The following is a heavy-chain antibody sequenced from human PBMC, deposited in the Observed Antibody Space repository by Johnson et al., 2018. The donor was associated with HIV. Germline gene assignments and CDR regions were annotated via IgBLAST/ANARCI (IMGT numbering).Heavy chain of an antibody. Sequence: VQLVESGGGVVQPGRSLRLSCAASGFTFSSYGMHWVRQAPGKGLEWVANIKQDGSEKYYVGSVKARFTISRDNAKNSLYLQMNSRRAEDTAVYYCARERIGYSSSGDAFDIWGQGTMVTVSS. CDR1: GFTFSSYG. CDR3: ARERIGYSSSGDAFDI. CDR2: IKQDGSEK. D-gene: IGHD6-13*01. J-gene: IGHJ3*02. V-gene: IGHV3-7*01.